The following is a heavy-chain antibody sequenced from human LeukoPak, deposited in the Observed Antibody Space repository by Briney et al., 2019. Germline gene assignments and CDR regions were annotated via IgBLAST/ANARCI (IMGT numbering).Heavy chain of an antibody. J-gene: IGHJ4*02. D-gene: IGHD2-15*01. V-gene: IGHV3-23*01. CDR2: ITASGDRT. CDR1: GFIFSDYV. CDR3: ARRDIVVIVSASDY. Sequence: GGSLRLSCTASGFIFSDYVMIWVRQAPGKGLEWVSGITASGDRTYYGDSVKGRFTVSRDNSKNTVYLQMNSLGVDDTAVYYCARRDIVVIVSASDYWGQGTLVTVSS.